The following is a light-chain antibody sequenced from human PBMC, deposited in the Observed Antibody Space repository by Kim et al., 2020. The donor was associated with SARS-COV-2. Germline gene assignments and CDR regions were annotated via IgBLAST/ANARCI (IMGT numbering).Light chain of an antibody. Sequence: EIVLTQSPGTLSLSPGKRATLSCRASQSVSSNYLAWYQQKPGQAPRLLIYGASSRATGVPDRFTGSGSGTDFILTISRVEPEDFAVYYCQQYGTSQTFGQGTKVDIK. CDR3: QQYGTSQT. CDR2: GAS. J-gene: IGKJ1*01. V-gene: IGKV3-20*01. CDR1: QSVSSNY.